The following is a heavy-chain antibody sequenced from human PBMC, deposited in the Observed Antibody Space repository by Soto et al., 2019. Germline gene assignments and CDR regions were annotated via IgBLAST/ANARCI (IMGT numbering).Heavy chain of an antibody. Sequence: QVQLVQSGAEVKKPGASVKVSCRTSGYTFTHYYIHWVRQAPGQGLEWLGIINPASGSTNYAQDFQGRVTLTMDTSTTTVYRELSGVRAADTAIFYCARDLAAGDHWGQGTLVTVSS. V-gene: IGHV1-46*01. J-gene: IGHJ4*02. CDR3: ARDLAAGDH. CDR2: INPASGST. D-gene: IGHD6-13*01. CDR1: GYTFTHYY.